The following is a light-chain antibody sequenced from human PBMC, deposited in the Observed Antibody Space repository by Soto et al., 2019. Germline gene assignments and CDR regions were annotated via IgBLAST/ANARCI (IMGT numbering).Light chain of an antibody. V-gene: IGKV3-15*01. Sequence: EIVMTQSPATLSVSPGESATLSCRASQSVSSNLAWYQQRPGQAPRLLIYGASIRATGIPARFSGSGSGTDFTLTISSLQSEDFAVYYCQQYYNWPPWTFGQGTKVEFK. CDR2: GAS. J-gene: IGKJ1*01. CDR1: QSVSSN. CDR3: QQYYNWPPWT.